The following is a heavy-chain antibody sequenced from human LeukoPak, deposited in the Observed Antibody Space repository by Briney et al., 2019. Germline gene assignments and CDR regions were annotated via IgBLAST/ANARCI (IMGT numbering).Heavy chain of an antibody. J-gene: IGHJ5*02. D-gene: IGHD5-24*01. Sequence: GGSLRLSCAASGFTFSNYYMHWVRQAPGKGLEWVAVITYDGSNIYYADSVKGRFTISRDNSKNTLYLQMNSLRAEDTAVYYCARDPARDGYNWPDVWGQGTLVTVSS. CDR1: GFTFSNYY. CDR3: ARDPARDGYNWPDV. CDR2: ITYDGSNI. V-gene: IGHV3-30*03.